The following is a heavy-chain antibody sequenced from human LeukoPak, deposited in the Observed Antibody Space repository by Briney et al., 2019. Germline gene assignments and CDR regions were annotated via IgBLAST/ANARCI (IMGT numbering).Heavy chain of an antibody. V-gene: IGHV3-21*01. CDR3: SRRDSSSWDY. Sequence: GGSLRLSCAASGFTFSSDSMNWVRQAPGGGLEWVSSISSSSSYIYYADSVKGRFTISRDNAKNSLYLQMNSLRAEDTAVYYCSRRDSSSWDYWGQGTLVTVSS. CDR2: ISSSSSYI. J-gene: IGHJ4*02. CDR1: GFTFSSDS. D-gene: IGHD6-13*01.